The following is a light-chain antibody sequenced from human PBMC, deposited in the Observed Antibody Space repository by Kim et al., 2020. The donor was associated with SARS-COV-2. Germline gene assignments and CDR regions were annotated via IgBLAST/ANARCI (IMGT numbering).Light chain of an antibody. CDR2: AAS. CDR3: LQYYIYPYI. V-gene: IGKV1-8*01. Sequence: AIRMTQSPSSLSASTGDRVTIPCRASQGISSYLAGYQQKPGKAPKLLLYAASTVQSGDPPTFSGSGSGTDFTLPISCLQSEDFATYYCLQYYIYPYICGRETKLEL. J-gene: IGKJ2*01. CDR1: QGISSY.